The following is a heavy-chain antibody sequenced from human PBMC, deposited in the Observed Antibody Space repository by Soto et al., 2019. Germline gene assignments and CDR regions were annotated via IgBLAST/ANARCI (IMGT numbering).Heavy chain of an antibody. CDR3: ASQYSSSWYQFDY. D-gene: IGHD6-13*01. V-gene: IGHV3-53*04. CDR2: IYSGGST. Sequence: GGSLRLSCAASGFTVSSNYMSWVRQAPGKGLEWVSVIYSGGSTYHADSVKGRFTISRHNSKNTLYLQMNSLRAEDTAVYYCASQYSSSWYQFDYWGQGTLVTVSS. CDR1: GFTVSSNY. J-gene: IGHJ4*02.